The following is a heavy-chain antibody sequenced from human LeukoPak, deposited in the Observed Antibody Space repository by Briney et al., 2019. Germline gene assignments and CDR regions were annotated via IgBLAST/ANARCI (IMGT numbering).Heavy chain of an antibody. CDR3: ARRAVNYLGDYYYMDV. V-gene: IGHV1-69*13. J-gene: IGHJ6*03. Sequence: SVKVSCKASGGTFSSYAISWVRQAPGQGLEWMGGIIPIFGTANYAQKFQGRVTITADESTSTAYMELSSLRSEDTAVYYCARRAVNYLGDYYYMDVWGKGTTVTVSS. D-gene: IGHD1-7*01. CDR2: IIPIFGTA. CDR1: GGTFSSYA.